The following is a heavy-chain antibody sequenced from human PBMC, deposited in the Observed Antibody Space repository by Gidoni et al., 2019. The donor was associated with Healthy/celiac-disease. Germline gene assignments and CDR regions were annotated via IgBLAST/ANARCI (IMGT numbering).Heavy chain of an antibody. CDR1: GFSLSNARMG. V-gene: IGHV2-26*01. Sequence: QVTLKESGPVLVKPTETLTLNCTVSGFSLSNARMGVSWIRQPPGKALEWLAHIFSNDEKSYSTSLKSRLTISKYTSKSQVVLTMTNMDPVDTATYYCARIREILEWLPRSYWYFDLWGRGTLVTVSS. J-gene: IGHJ2*01. CDR3: ARIREILEWLPRSYWYFDL. CDR2: IFSNDEK. D-gene: IGHD3-3*01.